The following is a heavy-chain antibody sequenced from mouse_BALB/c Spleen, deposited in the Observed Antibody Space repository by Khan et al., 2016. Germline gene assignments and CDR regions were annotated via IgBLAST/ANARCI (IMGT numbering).Heavy chain of an antibody. CDR1: GYTFTSYW. Sequence: QVRLQQSGAELAKPGASVKMSCKASGYTFTSYWMHWVKQRPGQGLEWIGYINPSTGYIEYNQKFKDKATLTADKSSSTAYMQLSSLTSEDSAVYYYARDGSPFYFDYWGQGTSLTVSS. CDR3: ARDGSPFYFDY. D-gene: IGHD2-3*01. V-gene: IGHV1-7*01. J-gene: IGHJ2*02. CDR2: INPSTGYI.